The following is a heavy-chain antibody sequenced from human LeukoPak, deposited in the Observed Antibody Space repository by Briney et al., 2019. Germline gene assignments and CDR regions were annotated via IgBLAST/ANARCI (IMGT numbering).Heavy chain of an antibody. V-gene: IGHV4-4*07. D-gene: IGHD1-26*01. Sequence: NPSETLSLTCTVSGASISSYYWSWIRQPAGKGLEWIGRVYTNGGTNYNPSFKSRVTLSVDKSKNQFFLRLTSVTAADTAVYYCAGRDYWGQGTLVTVSS. CDR1: GASISSYY. J-gene: IGHJ4*02. CDR3: AGRDY. CDR2: VYTNGGT.